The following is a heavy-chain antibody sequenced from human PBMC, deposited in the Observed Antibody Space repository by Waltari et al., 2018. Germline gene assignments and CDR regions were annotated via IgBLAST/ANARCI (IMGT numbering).Heavy chain of an antibody. CDR1: ELTLSNYG. Sequence: QVYLVESGGGVVQPGGSLRLSCAASELTLSNYGMHWVRQAPGKGLESVAILQCDGFFSLYADAVRGRFTISRDSSKNTLYLEMTNLITEDTAIYYCANNPYCAPARCLRGWDYWGLGTPVYVSS. D-gene: IGHD1-26*01. J-gene: IGHJ4*02. CDR2: LQCDGFFS. V-gene: IGHV3-30*02. CDR3: ANNPYCAPARCLRGWDY.